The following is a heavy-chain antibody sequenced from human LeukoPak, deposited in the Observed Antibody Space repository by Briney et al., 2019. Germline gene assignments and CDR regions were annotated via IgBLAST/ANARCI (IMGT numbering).Heavy chain of an antibody. CDR1: GGSISSSSYY. D-gene: IGHD1-14*01. V-gene: IGHV4-39*01. CDR2: IYYSGST. Sequence: SEILSLTCTVSGGSISSSSYYWGWIRQPPGKGLEWIGSIYYSGSTYYNPSLKSRVTISVDTSKNQFSLKLSSVTAADAAVYYCARRFSALDQPDFDYWGQGTLVAVSS. J-gene: IGHJ4*02. CDR3: ARRFSALDQPDFDY.